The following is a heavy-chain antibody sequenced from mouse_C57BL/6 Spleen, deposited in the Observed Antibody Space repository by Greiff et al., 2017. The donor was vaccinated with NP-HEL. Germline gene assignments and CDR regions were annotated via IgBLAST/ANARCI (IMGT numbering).Heavy chain of an antibody. CDR3: ARSGAITTVVALDY. J-gene: IGHJ2*01. Sequence: VQLQQSGAELARPGASVKLSCKASGYTFTSYGISWVKQRTGQGLEWIGEIYPRSGNTYYNEKFKGKATLTADKSSSTAYMELRSLTSEDSAVYFCARSGAITTVVALDYWGQGTTLTVSS. CDR1: GYTFTSYG. CDR2: IYPRSGNT. D-gene: IGHD1-1*01. V-gene: IGHV1-81*01.